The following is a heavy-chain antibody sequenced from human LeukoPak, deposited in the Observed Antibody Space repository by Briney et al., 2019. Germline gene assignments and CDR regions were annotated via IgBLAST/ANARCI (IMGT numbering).Heavy chain of an antibody. CDR3: ARAIGGSNAVADY. CDR1: GFTFSSYA. V-gene: IGHV3-23*01. J-gene: IGHJ4*02. CDR2: ISGSGDNT. Sequence: PGESLRLSCAASGFTFSSYAMTWVRQAPGKGLEWVSSISGSGDNTYYADSVKGRFTISRDNSKNTLYLQMNSLRAEDTAVYYCARAIGGSNAVADYWGQGTLVTVSS. D-gene: IGHD1-26*01.